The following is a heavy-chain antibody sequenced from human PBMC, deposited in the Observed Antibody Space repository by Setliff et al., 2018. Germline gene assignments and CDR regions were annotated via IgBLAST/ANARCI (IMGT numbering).Heavy chain of an antibody. CDR2: IDYSGTT. V-gene: IGHV4-59*11. CDR3: AKNGGDIVVVPAAPIDY. Sequence: SETLSLTCSVSGGSITSHYWSWIRQSPGKGLEWIGYIDYSGTTNYNPSLKSRVTISSDTSKRQFSLRLTSVTAADTAVYYCAKNGGDIVVVPAAPIDYWGQGTLVTVSS. J-gene: IGHJ4*02. CDR1: GGSITSHY. D-gene: IGHD2-2*01.